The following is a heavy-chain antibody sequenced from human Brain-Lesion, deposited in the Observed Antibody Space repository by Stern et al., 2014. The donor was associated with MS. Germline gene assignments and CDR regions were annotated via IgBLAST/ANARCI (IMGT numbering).Heavy chain of an antibody. CDR3: ARDITGSSAYFAY. D-gene: IGHD1-14*01. J-gene: IGHJ4*02. CDR2: ISWDSGTI. V-gene: IGHV3-9*01. Sequence: VQLGQSGGDLVQPGRSLRLSCAAFGFTFDDYAMHWVRQAPGKGLEWVAGISWDSGTICYADSVKGRFTTSRDNAYSFLYLQMNRLSPEDTALYYCARDITGSSAYFAYWGQGTLVTVSS. CDR1: GFTFDDYA.